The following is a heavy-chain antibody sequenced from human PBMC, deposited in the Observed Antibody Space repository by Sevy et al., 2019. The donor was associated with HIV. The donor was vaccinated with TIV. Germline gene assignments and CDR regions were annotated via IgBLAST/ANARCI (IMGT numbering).Heavy chain of an antibody. V-gene: IGHV3-30*02. CDR1: GFTFSSYG. D-gene: IGHD3-16*02. CDR3: AKDQGDYIWGTYRH. CDR2: IRYDGSNK. J-gene: IGHJ4*02. Sequence: GGSLRLSCAASGFTFSSYGMHWVRQAPGKGLEWVAFIRYDGSNKYYADSVKGRFTISRDNSKNTLYLQMNSLRAEDTAVYYCAKDQGDYIWGTYRHWGQGTLVTVSS.